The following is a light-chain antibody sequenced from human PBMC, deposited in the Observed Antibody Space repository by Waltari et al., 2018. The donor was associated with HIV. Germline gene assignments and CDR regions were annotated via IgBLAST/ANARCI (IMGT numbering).Light chain of an antibody. V-gene: IGKV3-20*01. CDR1: QTINSNY. J-gene: IGKJ2*01. CDR3: QQYQASPPTYT. Sequence: EPVLTQSPGTLSLSPGERATLSCRASQTINSNYLAWYQHKPGLPPRLLIYDASTRAAGIPDRFSGGGSGTYFTLTISRLEPEDFAIYFCQQYQASPPTYTFGQGTRLEV. CDR2: DAS.